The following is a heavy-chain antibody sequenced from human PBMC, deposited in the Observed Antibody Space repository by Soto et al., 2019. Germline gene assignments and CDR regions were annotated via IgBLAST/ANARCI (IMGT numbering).Heavy chain of an antibody. D-gene: IGHD2-15*01. Sequence: EVQLVLSGGGLVQPGGSLKLSCAASGFTFSGSTVHWVRQASGQGLQWVGRIRSKANDYATTYIASVKGRFTISRDDSRNTAYLQMSDLKTEDTAVYYCTGGYCTGGTCYSGYFQHWGQGALLTVFS. CDR1: GFTFSGST. J-gene: IGHJ1*01. CDR3: TGGYCTGGTCYSGYFQH. CDR2: IRSKANDYAT. V-gene: IGHV3-73*02.